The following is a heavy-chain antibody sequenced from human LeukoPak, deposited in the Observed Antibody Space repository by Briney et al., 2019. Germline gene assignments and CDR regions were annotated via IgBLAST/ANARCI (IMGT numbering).Heavy chain of an antibody. CDR3: AKERAAAIEGYFEH. V-gene: IGHV3-33*06. D-gene: IGHD6-13*01. CDR2: IWYDGSNK. Sequence: GRSLRLSCAASGFSFSNYGKHWVRQAPGKGLEWVAVIWYDGSNKYYADSVKGRFTISRDNSKNTLYLQINSLRAEDTAVYYCAKERAAAIEGYFEHWGQGSLVAVSS. J-gene: IGHJ4*02. CDR1: GFSFSNYG.